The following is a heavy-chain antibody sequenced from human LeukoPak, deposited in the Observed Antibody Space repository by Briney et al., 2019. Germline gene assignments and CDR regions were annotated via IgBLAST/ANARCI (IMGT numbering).Heavy chain of an antibody. CDR3: ARDFMVVQALEDY. Sequence: GGSLRLSCAASGFTFSSYAMHWVRQAPGKGLEWVAVISYDGSNKYYADSVKGRFTISRDNSKNTLYLQMNSLRAEDTAAYYCARDFMVVQALEDYWGQGTLVTVSS. J-gene: IGHJ4*02. V-gene: IGHV3-30-3*01. CDR2: ISYDGSNK. D-gene: IGHD2-2*01. CDR1: GFTFSSYA.